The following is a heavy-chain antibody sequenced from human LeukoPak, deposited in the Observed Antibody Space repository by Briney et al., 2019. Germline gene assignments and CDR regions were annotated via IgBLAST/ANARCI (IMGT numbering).Heavy chain of an antibody. CDR2: ISYDGSNK. CDR1: GFTFSSYA. Sequence: GGSLRLSCAPSGFTFSSYAIHWVRQAPGKGLEWVAFISYDGSNKYYADSVKGRFTISRDNSKNTLYLQMNSLRAEDTAVYYCAKDSCGGDCYNPLGDYWGQGTLVTVSS. CDR3: AKDSCGGDCYNPLGDY. V-gene: IGHV3-30-3*02. J-gene: IGHJ4*02. D-gene: IGHD2-21*02.